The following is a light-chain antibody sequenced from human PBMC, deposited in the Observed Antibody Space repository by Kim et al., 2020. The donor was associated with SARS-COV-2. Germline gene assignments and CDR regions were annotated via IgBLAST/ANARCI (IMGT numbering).Light chain of an antibody. J-gene: IGLJ3*02. V-gene: IGLV6-57*03. CDR3: QSSDNNQEV. CDR2: EDN. CDR1: SGSIATKY. Sequence: GEAVAVSCTRCSGSIATKYVQWYQQRPGSAPTTVIYEDNQRPSGVPDRFSGSIDSSSNSASLTISGLKTEDEADYYCQSSDNNQEVFGGGTQLTVL.